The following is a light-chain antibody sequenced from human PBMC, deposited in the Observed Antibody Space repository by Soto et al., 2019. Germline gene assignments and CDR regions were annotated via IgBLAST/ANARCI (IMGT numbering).Light chain of an antibody. CDR1: QTVSTN. Sequence: IVLTQSPGTLSLSPWERATLSCRASQTVSTNYLAWYQQKPGQAPRLLIYGASTRATGIPARFSGSGSGTEFTLTISSLQSEDFAVFYCQQYHSWPRTFGQGTKVDIK. J-gene: IGKJ1*01. CDR2: GAS. V-gene: IGKV3-15*01. CDR3: QQYHSWPRT.